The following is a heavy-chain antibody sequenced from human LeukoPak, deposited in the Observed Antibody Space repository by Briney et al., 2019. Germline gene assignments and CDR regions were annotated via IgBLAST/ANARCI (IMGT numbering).Heavy chain of an antibody. CDR1: GYTFTGYY. Sequence: ASVKVSCKASGYTFTGYYMHWVRQAPGQGLEWMGWINPNSGGTNYAQKFQGRVTMTRDTSISTAYMELSRLRSDDTAVYYCARDRGDYDYVWGTYRYGYFDYWGQGTLVTVSS. D-gene: IGHD3-16*02. V-gene: IGHV1-2*02. CDR3: ARDRGDYDYVWGTYRYGYFDY. CDR2: INPNSGGT. J-gene: IGHJ4*02.